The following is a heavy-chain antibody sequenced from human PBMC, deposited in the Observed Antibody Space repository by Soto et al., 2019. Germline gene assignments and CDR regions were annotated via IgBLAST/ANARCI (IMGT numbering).Heavy chain of an antibody. CDR3: AREYSNSLDYYYGMDV. J-gene: IGHJ6*02. V-gene: IGHV3-53*01. CDR2: IYSGGST. Sequence: GGSLRLSCAASGFTVSSNYMSWVRQAPGKGLEWVSVIYSGGSTYYADSVKGRFTISRDNSKNTLYLQMNSLRAEDTAVYYCAREYSNSLDYYYGMDVWGQGTTVTVSS. D-gene: IGHD4-4*01. CDR1: GFTVSSNY.